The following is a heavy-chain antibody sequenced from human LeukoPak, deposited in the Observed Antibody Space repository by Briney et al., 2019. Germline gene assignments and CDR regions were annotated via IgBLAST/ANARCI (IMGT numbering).Heavy chain of an antibody. CDR3: AREGRKGSSWYGGAFDY. Sequence: ASVKVSCKASGYTFTSYDISWVRQATGQGLEWMGWMNPNSGNTAYAQKFQGRVTMTRNTSISTAYMELNSLRSEDTAVYYCAREGRKGSSWYGGAFDYWGQGTLVTVSS. D-gene: IGHD6-13*01. CDR1: GYTFTSYD. CDR2: MNPNSGNT. J-gene: IGHJ4*02. V-gene: IGHV1-8*01.